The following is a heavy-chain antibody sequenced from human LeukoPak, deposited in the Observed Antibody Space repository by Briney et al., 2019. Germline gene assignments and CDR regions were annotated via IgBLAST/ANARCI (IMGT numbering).Heavy chain of an antibody. V-gene: IGHV1-46*01. J-gene: IGHJ4*02. Sequence: ASVKVSCKASGYTFTSYYMHWVRQAPGQGLEWMGIINPSGGSTSYAQKFQGRVTMTRDTSTSTVYMELSSLRSEDTAVYYCARSPLSIAARPPFDYLGQGTLVTVSS. CDR2: INPSGGST. D-gene: IGHD6-6*01. CDR1: GYTFTSYY. CDR3: ARSPLSIAARPPFDY.